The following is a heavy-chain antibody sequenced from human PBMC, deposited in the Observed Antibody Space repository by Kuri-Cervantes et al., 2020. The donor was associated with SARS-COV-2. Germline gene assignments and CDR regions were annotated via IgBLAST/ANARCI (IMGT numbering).Heavy chain of an antibody. Sequence: LSLTCAASGFTFSSYSMNWVRQAPGKGLEWVSYISSSGRTIYYADSVKGRFTISRDNAKNSLYLQMNSLRAEDTAVYYCARVVVPAATGDYYYYYYMDVWGKGTTVTVSS. CDR3: ARVVVPAATGDYYYYYYMDV. J-gene: IGHJ6*03. V-gene: IGHV3-48*04. CDR2: ISSSGRTI. D-gene: IGHD2-2*01. CDR1: GFTFSSYS.